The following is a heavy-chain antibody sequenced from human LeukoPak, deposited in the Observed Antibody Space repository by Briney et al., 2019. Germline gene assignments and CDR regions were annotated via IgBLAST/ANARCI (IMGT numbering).Heavy chain of an antibody. CDR3: ARVGSWYGGGDY. CDR2: FDPEDGET. J-gene: IGHJ4*02. Sequence: ASVKVSCKVSGYTLTELSMHWVRQAPGKGLEWMGGFDPEDGETVYAQKFQGRVTMTEDTSTDTAYMELRSLRSDDTAVYYCARVGSWYGGGDYWGQGTLVTVSS. V-gene: IGHV1-24*01. CDR1: GYTLTELS. D-gene: IGHD2-15*01.